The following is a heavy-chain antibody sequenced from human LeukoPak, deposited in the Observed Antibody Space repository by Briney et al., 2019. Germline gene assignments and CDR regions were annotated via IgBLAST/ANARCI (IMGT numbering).Heavy chain of an antibody. V-gene: IGHV1-2*02. CDR3: ARYYGDYATFDY. CDR2: INPNSGGT. CDR1: GYTFTGYY. Sequence: ASVKVSCKASGYTFTGYYMHWVRQAPGQGLEWMGWINPNSGGTNYAQKFQGRVTMTRDTSISTAYMELSRLRSDDTAVYYCARYYGDYATFDYWGQGTLVTVSS. J-gene: IGHJ4*02. D-gene: IGHD4-17*01.